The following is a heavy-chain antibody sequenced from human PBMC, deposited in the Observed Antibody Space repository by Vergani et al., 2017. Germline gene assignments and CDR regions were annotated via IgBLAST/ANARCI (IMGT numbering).Heavy chain of an antibody. J-gene: IGHJ6*03. CDR2: ISYDGSNK. V-gene: IGHV3-30-3*01. D-gene: IGHD3-9*01. Sequence: QVQLVESGGGVVQPGRSLRLSCAASGFTFSSYAMHWVRQAPGKGLEWVAVISYDGSNKYDADSVKGRFTISRDNSKNTLYLQMNSLRAEDTAVYYCARASQXDIFTLYYYYYMDVWGKGTTVTVSS. CDR1: GFTFSSYA. CDR3: ARASQXDIFTLYYYYYMDV.